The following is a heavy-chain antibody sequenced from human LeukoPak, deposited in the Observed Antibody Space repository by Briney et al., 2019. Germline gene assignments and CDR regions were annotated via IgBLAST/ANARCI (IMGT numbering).Heavy chain of an antibody. CDR3: ARLARSGWSQLPPYNWFDP. Sequence: PGESLKISCKGSGYSFTSYWIGWVRQMPGKGLEWMGIIYPGDSDTRYSPSFQGQVTISADKSISTAYLQWSSLKASDTAMYYCARLARSGWSQLPPYNWFDPWGQGTLVTVSS. CDR2: IYPGDSDT. J-gene: IGHJ5*02. CDR1: GYSFTSYW. V-gene: IGHV5-51*01. D-gene: IGHD6-19*01.